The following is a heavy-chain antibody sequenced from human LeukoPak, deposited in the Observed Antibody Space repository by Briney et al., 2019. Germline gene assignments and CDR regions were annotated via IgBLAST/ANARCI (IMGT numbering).Heavy chain of an antibody. Sequence: ASVKVSCKASGYTFTSYGISWVRQAPGQGLEWMGWISAYNGNTNYAQKLQGRVTMTTDTSTSTAYMELRSLRSDDTAVYYCARAPAIDSSGYYSVPGYYYYMDVWGKGTTVTVSS. CDR1: GYTFTSYG. D-gene: IGHD3-22*01. V-gene: IGHV1-18*01. CDR2: ISAYNGNT. CDR3: ARAPAIDSSGYYSVPGYYYYMDV. J-gene: IGHJ6*03.